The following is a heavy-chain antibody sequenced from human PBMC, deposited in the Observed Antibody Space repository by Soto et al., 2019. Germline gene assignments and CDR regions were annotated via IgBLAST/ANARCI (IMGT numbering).Heavy chain of an antibody. J-gene: IGHJ4*02. CDR2: IYSGGST. D-gene: IGHD6-19*01. CDR3: ARGLKYSTGWYNFDC. CDR1: GFTVSNNY. V-gene: IGHV3-53*01. Sequence: PGGSLRLSCAASGFTVSNNYMSWVRQAPGKGLEGVTVIYSGGSTFYADSVKGRFTISRDNSKNTLYLQMNSLRAEDTALYFCARGLKYSTGWYNFDCWGQGTLVTVAS.